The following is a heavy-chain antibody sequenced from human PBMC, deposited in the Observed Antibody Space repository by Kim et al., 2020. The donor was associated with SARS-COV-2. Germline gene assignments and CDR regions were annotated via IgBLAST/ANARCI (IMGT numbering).Heavy chain of an antibody. CDR2: ISGSGGST. Sequence: GGSLRLSCAASGFTFSSYDMRWVRQAPGKGLEWVSPISGSGGSTYYADSVKGRFTISRDNSKNTLYLQMNSLRAEDTAVYYCAKPSLYCDFWGDFDYWGQGTLVTVSS. CDR3: AKPSLYCDFWGDFDY. V-gene: IGHV3-23*01. J-gene: IGHJ4*02. CDR1: GFTFSSYD. D-gene: IGHD3-3*01.